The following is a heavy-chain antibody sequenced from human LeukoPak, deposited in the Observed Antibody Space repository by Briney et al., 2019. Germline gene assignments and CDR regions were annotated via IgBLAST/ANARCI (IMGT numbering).Heavy chain of an antibody. CDR1: GGSISSGGYY. V-gene: IGHV4-31*03. Sequence: SETLSLTCTVSGGSISSGGYYWTWIRQHPGKGLEWIGYIYYSGSTYYNSGGTYYNPSLKSRVAISVDTSKNQFSLKLSSVTAADTAVYYCARAGSGAAGLFDYRGQGTLVTVSS. CDR2: IYYSGSTYYNSGGT. J-gene: IGHJ4*02. CDR3: ARAGSGAAGLFDY. D-gene: IGHD6-13*01.